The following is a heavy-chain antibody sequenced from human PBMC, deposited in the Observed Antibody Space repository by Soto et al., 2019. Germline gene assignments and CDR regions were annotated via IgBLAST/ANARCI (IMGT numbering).Heavy chain of an antibody. CDR1: GVTVSNNY. D-gene: IGHD4-17*01. CDR2: IYSTGNT. CDR3: ARNVPVTTLGY. V-gene: IGHV3-66*01. J-gene: IGHJ4*02. Sequence: EVKLVESGGGLVQPGGSLRLSCAASGVTVSNNYMTWVRQAPGKGLELVSSIYSTGNTFYAVPVKGRFTISIDNSKNTLYLQMNSLRVEDTAVYYCARNVPVTTLGYWGEGTLVTVSS.